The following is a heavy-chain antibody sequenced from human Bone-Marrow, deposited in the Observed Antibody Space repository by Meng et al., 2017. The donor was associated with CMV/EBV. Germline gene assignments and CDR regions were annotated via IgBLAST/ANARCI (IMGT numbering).Heavy chain of an antibody. Sequence: GESLKISCAAPGFTVSSNYMSWVRQAPGKGLEWVSVIYSGGSTYYADSVKGRFTISRDNSKNTLYLQMNSLRVEDTAVYYCARDLRYNWNDPQRYFDLWGRGTLVTVSS. CDR1: GFTVSSNY. CDR2: IYSGGST. D-gene: IGHD1-1*01. J-gene: IGHJ2*01. V-gene: IGHV3-66*02. CDR3: ARDLRYNWNDPQRYFDL.